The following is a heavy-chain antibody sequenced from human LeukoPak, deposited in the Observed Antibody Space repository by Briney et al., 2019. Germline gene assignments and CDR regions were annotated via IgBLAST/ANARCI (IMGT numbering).Heavy chain of an antibody. Sequence: SETLSLTCTVSGCSISSYNWNWIRQPAGKGLEWIGHIYSSGSTNYNPSLKSRVTMSVDTSKNQFSLKLSSVTAADTAVYYCARGARAVGTTTYFDYWGQGTLVTVSS. CDR3: ARGARAVGTTTYFDY. CDR2: IYSSGST. D-gene: IGHD1-26*01. V-gene: IGHV4-4*07. J-gene: IGHJ4*02. CDR1: GCSISSYN.